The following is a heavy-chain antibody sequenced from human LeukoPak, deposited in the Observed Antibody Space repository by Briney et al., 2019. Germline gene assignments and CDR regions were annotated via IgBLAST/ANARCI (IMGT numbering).Heavy chain of an antibody. CDR1: GGSISSYY. CDR3: ARLGDYYDSSVDAFDI. CDR2: IYYSGST. D-gene: IGHD3-22*01. V-gene: IGHV4-59*08. Sequence: SETLSLTCTVSGGSISSYYWSWIRQPPGKGLEWIGYIYYSGSTNYNSSLKSRVTISVDTSKNQFSLKLSSVTAADTAVYYCARLGDYYDSSVDAFDIWGQGTMVTVSS. J-gene: IGHJ3*02.